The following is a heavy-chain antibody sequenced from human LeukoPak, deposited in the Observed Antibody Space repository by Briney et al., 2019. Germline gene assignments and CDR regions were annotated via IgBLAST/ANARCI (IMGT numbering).Heavy chain of an antibody. Sequence: GASVKVSCKASGYTFTGYCMHWVRQAPGQGLEWMGWINPNSGGTNYAQKFQSRVTMTRDTSISTAYMELSRLRSDDTAVYYCARGPMVRGVLTLGNFDYWGQGTLVTVSS. CDR2: INPNSGGT. J-gene: IGHJ4*02. D-gene: IGHD3-10*01. V-gene: IGHV1-2*02. CDR3: ARGPMVRGVLTLGNFDY. CDR1: GYTFTGYC.